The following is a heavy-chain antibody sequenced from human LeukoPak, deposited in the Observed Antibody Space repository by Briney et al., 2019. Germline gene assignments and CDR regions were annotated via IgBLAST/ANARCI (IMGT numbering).Heavy chain of an antibody. CDR1: GGSISTGSYS. CDR3: ARASTWFTPHEY. J-gene: IGHJ4*02. D-gene: IGHD6-13*01. V-gene: IGHV4-61*02. CDR2: IFTSGNT. Sequence: SSETLSLTCTVSGGSISTGSYSWSWIRQSAEKGLEWIGRIFTSGNTDYNPSLKSRVTISVDTSNNQFSLQLSSVTAADTAVYFCARASTWFTPHEYWGQGTLVTVSS.